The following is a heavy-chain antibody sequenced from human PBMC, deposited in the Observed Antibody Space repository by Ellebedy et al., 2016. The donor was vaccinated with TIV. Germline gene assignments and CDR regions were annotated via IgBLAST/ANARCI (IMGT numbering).Heavy chain of an antibody. D-gene: IGHD5/OR15-5a*01. J-gene: IGHJ4*02. CDR1: GFPFDSYV. Sequence: GESLKISCAASGFPFDSYVMNWVRQAPGKGLEWVALISYDGSNKYFADSVQGRFTISRDNSKNTLYLLMNRLRGDDTAIYYCARALNHVDTVSTAPLDCWGQGTLVTVSS. CDR2: ISYDGSNK. CDR3: ARALNHVDTVSTAPLDC. V-gene: IGHV3-30*04.